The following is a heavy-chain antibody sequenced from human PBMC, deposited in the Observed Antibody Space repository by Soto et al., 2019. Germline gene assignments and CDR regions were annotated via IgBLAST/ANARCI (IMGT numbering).Heavy chain of an antibody. V-gene: IGHV3-23*01. CDR2: TSGPGGSR. D-gene: IGHD2-21*01. J-gene: IGHJ4*02. CDR1: GFTFSNYA. CDR3: AKEREAIDRPYHFDC. Sequence: SGGSLRLSCAASGFTFSNYAMNWVRQAPGKGLEWVSATSGPGGSRLYADSVEGRFTISRDNSRNTLYLQMNSLRAEDTAVYYCAKEREAIDRPYHFDCWGQGTLVTVSS.